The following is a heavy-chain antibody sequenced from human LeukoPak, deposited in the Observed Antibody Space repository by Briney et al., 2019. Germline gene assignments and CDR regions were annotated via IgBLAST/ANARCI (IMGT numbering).Heavy chain of an antibody. Sequence: SQTLSLTCTVSGGSISSGDYYWSWIRQPPGKGLEWIGYIYYSGSTYYNPSLKSRVTISVDTSKNQFSLKLSSVTAADTAVYYCARGGYYGSGSYYFDYWGQGTLVTVSS. J-gene: IGHJ4*02. D-gene: IGHD3-10*01. CDR1: GGSISSGDYY. CDR2: IYYSGST. V-gene: IGHV4-30-4*01. CDR3: ARGGYYGSGSYYFDY.